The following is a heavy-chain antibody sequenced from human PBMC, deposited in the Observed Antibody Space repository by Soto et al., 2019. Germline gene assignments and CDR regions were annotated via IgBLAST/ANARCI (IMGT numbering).Heavy chain of an antibody. CDR1: GGSISSGGYY. CDR2: IYYSGST. CDR3: AREDTAMVTFDY. J-gene: IGHJ4*02. V-gene: IGHV4-31*03. D-gene: IGHD5-18*01. Sequence: SETLSLTCTVSGGSISSGGYYWSWIRQHPGKGLEWIGYIYYSGSTYYNPSLKSRVTISVDTSKNQFSLKLSSVTAADTAVYYCAREDTAMVTFDYWGQGTLVTV.